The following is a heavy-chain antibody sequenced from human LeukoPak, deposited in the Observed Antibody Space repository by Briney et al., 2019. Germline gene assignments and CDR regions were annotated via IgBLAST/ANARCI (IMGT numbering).Heavy chain of an antibody. CDR1: GYTFTSYA. V-gene: IGHV7-4-1*02. J-gene: IGHJ5*02. CDR2: IKTNTGNP. D-gene: IGHD5-12*01. Sequence: ASVKVSCKASGYTFTSYAMNWVRQAPGQGLEWMGWIKTNTGNPTYAQGFTGRFVFSLDTSVSTAYLQISSLKAEDTAVYYCARDGITGGYDYMGEYWFDPWGQGTLVTVSS. CDR3: ARDGITGGYDYMGEYWFDP.